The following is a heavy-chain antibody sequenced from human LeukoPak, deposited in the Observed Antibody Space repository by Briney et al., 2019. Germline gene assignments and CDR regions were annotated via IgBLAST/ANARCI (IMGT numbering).Heavy chain of an antibody. CDR3: ATFTYYYSSGSYFPDY. J-gene: IGHJ4*02. CDR2: ISGSGGST. CDR1: GFTFSSNA. D-gene: IGHD3-10*01. Sequence: GGSLRLSCAASGFTFSSNAMSWVRQAPGKGLEWVSGISGSGGSTYYADSVKGRFTISRDNSKNTLYLQMNSLRAEDTAVYYCATFTYYYSSGSYFPDYWGQGTLVTVSS. V-gene: IGHV3-23*01.